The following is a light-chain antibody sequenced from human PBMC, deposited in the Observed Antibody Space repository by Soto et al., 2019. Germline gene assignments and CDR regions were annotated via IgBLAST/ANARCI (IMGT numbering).Light chain of an antibody. CDR3: ASWDDSLNAYV. CDR1: SSNIGSNT. Sequence: QSVLTQPPSASGTPGQRVTISCSGSSSNIGSNTVNWYQQLPGTAPKLLIYSNNQRPSGVPDRLSGSKSGTSASLAIGGLLSEDEADYYCASWDDSLNAYVFGGGTKLTVL. V-gene: IGLV1-44*01. J-gene: IGLJ1*01. CDR2: SNN.